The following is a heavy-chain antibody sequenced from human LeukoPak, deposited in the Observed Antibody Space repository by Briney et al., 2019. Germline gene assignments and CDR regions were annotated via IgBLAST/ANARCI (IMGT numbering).Heavy chain of an antibody. V-gene: IGHV3-74*01. CDR1: GFPFSTSW. Sequence: GGSLRLSCAASGFPFSTSWVHWVRQAPGKGLLWVSRISSDGGTTEYADSVKGRFAISRDNAKNTLYLQMNSLRAEDTAVYYCAARFRDDLDIWGQGTMVTVSS. CDR2: ISSDGGTT. CDR3: AARFRDDLDI. J-gene: IGHJ3*02.